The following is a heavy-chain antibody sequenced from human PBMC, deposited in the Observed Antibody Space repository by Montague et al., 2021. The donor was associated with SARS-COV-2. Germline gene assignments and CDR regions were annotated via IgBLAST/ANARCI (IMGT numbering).Heavy chain of an antibody. J-gene: IGHJ3*02. CDR3: ASLLWLRGAFDI. CDR1: GGSISSGSYC. V-gene: IGHV4-61*02. Sequence: TLSLTCTASGGSISSGSYCWSWIRQPAGKGLEWIGRIYTSGSTNYNPSLKSRVTISVDTSKNQFSLKLSSVTAADTAVYYCASLLWLRGAFDIWGQGTMVTVSS. CDR2: IYTSGST. D-gene: IGHD5-12*01.